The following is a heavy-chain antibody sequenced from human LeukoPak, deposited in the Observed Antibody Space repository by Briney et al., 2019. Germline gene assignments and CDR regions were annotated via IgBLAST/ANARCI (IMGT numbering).Heavy chain of an antibody. CDR3: SRENGAFSPFGY. D-gene: IGHD2-8*01. CDR1: GGSITCTNR. J-gene: IGHJ4*02. Sequence: SETLSLTCGVSGGSITCTNRWSWVRPPPGQGLEWIGEVSLSGLTNYNPSLSSRVIMALDTSKNHLSLNLTSVTAADTAVYYCSRENGAFSPFGYWGQGTLVTVPS. V-gene: IGHV4-4*02. CDR2: VSLSGLT.